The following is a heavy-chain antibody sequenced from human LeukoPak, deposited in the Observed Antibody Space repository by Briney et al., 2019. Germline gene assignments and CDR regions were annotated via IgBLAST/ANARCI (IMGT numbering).Heavy chain of an antibody. D-gene: IGHD2-2*01. Sequence: SETLSLTCTVSGASISTNTYYWGWIRQPPGKGLEWIGSIYYSGSTYDNPSLKSRVTISVDTSKNQFSLKLSSVTAADTAVYFCARYCSGSSSSGENWFDPWGQGTLVTVSA. CDR3: ARYCSGSSSSGENWFDP. V-gene: IGHV4-39*01. J-gene: IGHJ5*02. CDR2: IYYSGST. CDR1: GASISTNTYY.